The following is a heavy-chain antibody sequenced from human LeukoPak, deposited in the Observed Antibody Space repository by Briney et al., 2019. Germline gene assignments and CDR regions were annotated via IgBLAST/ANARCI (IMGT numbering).Heavy chain of an antibody. J-gene: IGHJ3*02. CDR3: ARTFGRPAANGAFDI. CDR2: IIPIFGTA. CDR1: GGTFSSYA. D-gene: IGHD2-2*01. V-gene: IGHV1-69*05. Sequence: SVKVSCKASGGTFSSYAISWVRQAPGQGLEWMGRIIPIFGTADYAQRFQGRVTITTDESTSTAYMELSSLRSEDTAVYYCARTFGRPAANGAFDIWGQGTMVTVSS.